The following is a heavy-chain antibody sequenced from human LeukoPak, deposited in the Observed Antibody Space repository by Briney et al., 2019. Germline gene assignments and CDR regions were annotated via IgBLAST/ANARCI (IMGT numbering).Heavy chain of an antibody. CDR2: IYHSGST. D-gene: IGHD6-13*01. J-gene: IGHJ6*04. CDR3: ARGSNLHSRSWSYYYYGMDV. CDR1: GGSISSSNW. V-gene: IGHV4-4*02. Sequence: SGTLSLTCAVSGGSISSSNWWSWVRQPPGKGLEWIGEIYHSGSTNYNPSLKSRVTISVDKSKNQFSLKLSSVTAADTAVYYCARGSNLHSRSWSYYYYGMDVWGKGTTVTVSS.